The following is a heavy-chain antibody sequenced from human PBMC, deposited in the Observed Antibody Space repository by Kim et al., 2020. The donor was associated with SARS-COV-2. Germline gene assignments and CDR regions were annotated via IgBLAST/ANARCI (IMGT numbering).Heavy chain of an antibody. V-gene: IGHV1-69*13. CDR3: ASADDYDSSDSFDI. CDR2: IIPVFGTA. D-gene: IGHD3-22*01. J-gene: IGHJ3*02. Sequence: SVKVSCKASGGTFSSYAISWVRQAPGQGLEWMGGIIPVFGTANYAQKFQGRVTITADVSTGTTYMELSSLRSEDTAVYDCASADDYDSSDSFDIWGQGT. CDR1: GGTFSSYA.